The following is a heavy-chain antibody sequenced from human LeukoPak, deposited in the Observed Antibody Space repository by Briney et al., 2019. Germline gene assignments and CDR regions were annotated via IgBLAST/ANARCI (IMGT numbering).Heavy chain of an antibody. CDR3: ARVRREMKRSLGRTTEYSYYYYMDV. D-gene: IGHD1/OR15-1a*01. CDR1: GFTFSSYS. V-gene: IGHV3-21*01. J-gene: IGHJ6*03. Sequence: PGGSLRLSCAASGFTFSSYSMNWVRQAPGKGLEWVSSISSDSNYIYYADSVKGRFTISRDAKNSVYLQMNRLRAEDTAVYYCARVRREMKRSLGRTTEYSYYYYMDVWGKGTTVTVSS. CDR2: ISSDSNYI.